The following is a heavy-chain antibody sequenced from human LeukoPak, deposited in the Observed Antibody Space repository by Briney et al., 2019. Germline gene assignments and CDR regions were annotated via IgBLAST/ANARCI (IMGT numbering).Heavy chain of an antibody. D-gene: IGHD3-9*01. CDR2: MNPNSGNT. V-gene: IGHV1-8*01. CDR3: ARGNTYYDILTDYYYMDV. Sequence: GASVTVSCKASGYTFTSYDINWVRQATGQGLEWMGWMNPNSGNTGYAQKFQGRVTMTRNTSISTAYMELSSLRSEDTAVYYCARGNTYYDILTDYYYMDVWGKGTTVTVSS. J-gene: IGHJ6*03. CDR1: GYTFTSYD.